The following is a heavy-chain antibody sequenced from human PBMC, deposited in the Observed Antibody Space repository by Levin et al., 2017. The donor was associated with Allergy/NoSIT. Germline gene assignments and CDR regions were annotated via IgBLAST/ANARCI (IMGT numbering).Heavy chain of an antibody. J-gene: IGHJ3*02. CDR3: AKDYLTPGGTRWEAGGAFDI. V-gene: IGHV3-9*01. CDR1: GFTFDDYA. CDR2: ISWNSGSI. D-gene: IGHD4-23*01. Sequence: SLKISCAASGFTFDDYAMHWVRQAPGKGLEWVSGISWNSGSIGYADSVKGRFTISRDNAKNSLYLQMNSLRAEDTALYYCAKDYLTPGGTRWEAGGAFDIWGQGTMVTVSS.